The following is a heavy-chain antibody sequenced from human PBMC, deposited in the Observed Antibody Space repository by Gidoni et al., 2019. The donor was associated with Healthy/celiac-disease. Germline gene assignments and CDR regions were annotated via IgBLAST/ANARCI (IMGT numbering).Heavy chain of an antibody. J-gene: IGHJ6*02. D-gene: IGHD6-6*01. CDR3: ARDPRPGFRIAARRGHYYYGMDV. CDR1: GGSFSGYY. Sequence: QVQLQQWGAGLLKPSETLSLTCAVYGGSFSGYYWSWIRQPPGKGLEWIGEINHSGSTNYNPSLKSRVTISVDTSKNQFSLKLSSVTAADTAVYYCARDPRPGFRIAARRGHYYYGMDVWGQGTTVTVSS. V-gene: IGHV4-34*01. CDR2: INHSGST.